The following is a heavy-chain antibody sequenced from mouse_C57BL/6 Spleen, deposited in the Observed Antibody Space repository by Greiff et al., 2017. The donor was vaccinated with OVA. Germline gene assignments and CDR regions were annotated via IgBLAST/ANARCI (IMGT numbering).Heavy chain of an antibody. CDR3: AIGGPYYDYDGAGDY. V-gene: IGHV1-74*01. J-gene: IGHJ4*01. CDR2: LHPSDSDT. D-gene: IGHD2-4*01. Sequence: VQLQQSGAELVKPGASVKVSCKASGYTFTSYWMHWVKQRPGQGLAWIGRLHPSDSDTNYNQKFKGKATLTVDKSSSTAYMQLSSLTSEDSAVYYCAIGGPYYDYDGAGDYWGQGTSVTVSS. CDR1: GYTFTSYW.